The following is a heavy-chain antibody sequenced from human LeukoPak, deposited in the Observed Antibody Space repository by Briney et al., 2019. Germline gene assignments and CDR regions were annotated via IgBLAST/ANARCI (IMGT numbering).Heavy chain of an antibody. D-gene: IGHD3-16*01. CDR1: GFTVSSYY. J-gene: IGHJ4*02. CDR3: ARDLHPRLTGYFDY. CDR2: IYSGGST. V-gene: IGHV3-53*01. Sequence: GGSLRLSCVASGFTVSSYYVSWVRQAPGKGLEWVSVIYSGGSTYYADPVEGRFTVSRDNSKNTLSLKMKSLRADDTAVYYCARDLHPRLTGYFDYWGQGPVVTVSS.